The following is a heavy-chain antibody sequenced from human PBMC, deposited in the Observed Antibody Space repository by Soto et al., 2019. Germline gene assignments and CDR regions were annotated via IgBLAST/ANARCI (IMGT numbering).Heavy chain of an antibody. CDR1: GFTVSSNY. Sequence: WGSLRLSCAASGFTVSSNYMSCVRQAPWKGLEWVSVIYSGVSTYYADSVKGRFTISRDNSKNTLYLQMNSLRAEDTAVYYCASPAPYCSGGSCHRADYWGQGTLVTSPQ. D-gene: IGHD2-15*01. J-gene: IGHJ4*02. CDR3: ASPAPYCSGGSCHRADY. V-gene: IGHV3-53*01. CDR2: IYSGVST.